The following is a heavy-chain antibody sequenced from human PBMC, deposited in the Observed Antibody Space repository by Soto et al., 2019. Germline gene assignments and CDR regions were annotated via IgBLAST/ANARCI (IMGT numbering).Heavy chain of an antibody. V-gene: IGHV3-33*01. CDR1: GFTFSSYG. Sequence: PGRSLRPSYPASGFTFSSYGVPWVRHAPGKGLEWVAVIWYDGSNKYYADSVKGRFTISRDNSKNTLYLQMNSLRAEDTAVYYCARARQYSSGWVNWFDPWGQGTLVTVSS. D-gene: IGHD6-19*01. J-gene: IGHJ5*02. CDR2: IWYDGSNK. CDR3: ARARQYSSGWVNWFDP.